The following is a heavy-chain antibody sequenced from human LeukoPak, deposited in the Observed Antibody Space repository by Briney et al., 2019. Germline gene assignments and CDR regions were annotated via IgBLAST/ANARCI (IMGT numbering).Heavy chain of an antibody. V-gene: IGHV3-74*01. Sequence: GGSLRLPCAASGFTFSSYWMHWGRQAPGEGPGWVSRINSDGSSTSYADSVKGRFTISRDNAKNTLYLQMNSLRAEDTAVYYCARVDISDYGDYDWFDPWGRGTLVTVSS. CDR2: INSDGSST. CDR3: ARVDISDYGDYDWFDP. J-gene: IGHJ5*02. D-gene: IGHD4-17*01. CDR1: GFTFSSYW.